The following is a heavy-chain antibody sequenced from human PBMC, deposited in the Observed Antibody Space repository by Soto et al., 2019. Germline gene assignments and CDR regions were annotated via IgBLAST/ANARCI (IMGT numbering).Heavy chain of an antibody. V-gene: IGHV4-4*07. CDR1: GGSISNYY. Sequence: QVLLQESGPGLVKPSETLSLTCTVSGGSISNYYWSWIRQPAGKGLEYIGRIYSSGSTNHNPSLKSRVTMSVDTSKNQFSLKLTSVTAADTAVYYWARQTTYSSSWYDYWGQGTLVTVSS. D-gene: IGHD6-13*01. J-gene: IGHJ4*02. CDR2: IYSSGST. CDR3: ARQTTYSSSWYDY.